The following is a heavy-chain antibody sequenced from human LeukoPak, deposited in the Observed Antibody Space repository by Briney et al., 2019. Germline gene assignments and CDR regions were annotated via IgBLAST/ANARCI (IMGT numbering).Heavy chain of an antibody. V-gene: IGHV3-7*01. Sequence: PGGSLRLSCAASGFTFSSYAMSWVRQAPGKGLEWVANIKQDGSEKYYVDSVKGRFTISRDNAKNSLYLQMNSLRAEDTAVYYCARAPSSDYYDSSSGAFDIWGQGTMVTVSS. CDR3: ARAPSSDYYDSSSGAFDI. D-gene: IGHD3-22*01. CDR1: GFTFSSYA. J-gene: IGHJ3*02. CDR2: IKQDGSEK.